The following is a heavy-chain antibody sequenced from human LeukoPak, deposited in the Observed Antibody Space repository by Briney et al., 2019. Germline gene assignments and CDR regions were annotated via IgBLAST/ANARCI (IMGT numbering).Heavy chain of an antibody. V-gene: IGHV4-4*02. J-gene: IGHJ3*02. CDR3: ARGRYYSNYGAFDI. CDR1: GGSISSSNW. D-gene: IGHD4-11*01. Sequence: PSETLSLTCAVSGGSISSSNWWSWVRQPPGKGLEWIGEIYHSGSTNYNPSLKSRVTISVDTSKNQFSLKLSSVTAADTAVYYCARGRYYSNYGAFDIWGQGTMVTVSS. CDR2: IYHSGST.